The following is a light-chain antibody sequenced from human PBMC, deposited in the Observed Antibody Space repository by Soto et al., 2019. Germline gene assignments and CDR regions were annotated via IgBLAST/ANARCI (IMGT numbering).Light chain of an antibody. CDR3: QVTSFLLNR. CDR1: QSISTY. CDR2: AAS. V-gene: IGKV1-39*01. J-gene: IGKJ4*01. Sequence: TMSPAALSSSKRDTLNITRVASQSISTYLKWYQQKPGKAPKLLIYAASSLQSGVPSRFSGSGSGTDFTLTISSLQAEDVTPYCCQVTSFLLNRFGGVAKVAI.